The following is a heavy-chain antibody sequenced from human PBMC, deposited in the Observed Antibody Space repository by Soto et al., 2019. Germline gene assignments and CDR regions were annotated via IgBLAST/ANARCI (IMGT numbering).Heavy chain of an antibody. D-gene: IGHD2-2*01. J-gene: IGHJ4*02. Sequence: QVQLQQWGAGLLKPSETLSLTCAVYGGSFSGYYWSWIRQPPGKGLEWIGEINHSGSTNYNPSLKSRVTISVDTSKNQCSLKLSSVTAADTAVYYCARGQRYCSSTSCYFRVYYFDYWGQGTLVTVSS. V-gene: IGHV4-34*01. CDR3: ARGQRYCSSTSCYFRVYYFDY. CDR2: INHSGST. CDR1: GGSFSGYY.